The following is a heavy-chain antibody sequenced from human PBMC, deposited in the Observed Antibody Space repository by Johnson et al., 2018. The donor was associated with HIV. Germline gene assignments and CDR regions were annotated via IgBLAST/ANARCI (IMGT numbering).Heavy chain of an antibody. Sequence: VQLVESGGGVVQPGGSLRLSCAASGFTFSSYGMHWVRQAPGKGLEWVAFIRYDGSNKYYADSVKGRFTISRDNSKNTLYLQMNSLRADDTAVYYCARKKDAAFDIWGQGTMVTVSS. CDR1: GFTFSSYG. CDR2: IRYDGSNK. CDR3: ARKKDAAFDI. J-gene: IGHJ3*02. V-gene: IGHV3-30*02.